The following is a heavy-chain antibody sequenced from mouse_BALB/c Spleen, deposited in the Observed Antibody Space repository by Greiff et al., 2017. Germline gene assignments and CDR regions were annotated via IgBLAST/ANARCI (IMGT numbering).Heavy chain of an antibody. CDR1: GYTFTDYN. D-gene: IGHD1-1*01. Sequence: EVQLQQSGPELVKPGASVKIPCKASGYTFTDYNMDWVKQSHGKSLEWIGDINPNNGGTIYNQKFKGKATLTVDKSSSTAYMELRSLTSEDTAVYYCARDGNYYGSRAWLAYWGQGTLVTVSA. CDR3: ARDGNYYGSRAWLAY. V-gene: IGHV1-18*01. CDR2: INPNNGGT. J-gene: IGHJ3*01.